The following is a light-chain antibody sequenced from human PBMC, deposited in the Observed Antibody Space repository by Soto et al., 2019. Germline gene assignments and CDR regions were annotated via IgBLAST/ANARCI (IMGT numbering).Light chain of an antibody. CDR3: QSYDSSLSVSV. Sequence: QSVLKQPPSVSGAPGQRVTISCTGSSSNIGAGYDVHWYQQLPGTAPKLLIYGNSNRPSGVPDRFSGSKSGTSASLAITGLQAEDEADYYCQSYDSSLSVSVFGGGTKLTVL. J-gene: IGLJ2*01. CDR1: SSNIGAGYD. CDR2: GNS. V-gene: IGLV1-40*01.